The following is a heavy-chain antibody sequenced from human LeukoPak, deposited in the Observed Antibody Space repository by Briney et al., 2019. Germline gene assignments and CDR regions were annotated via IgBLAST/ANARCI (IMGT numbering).Heavy chain of an antibody. V-gene: IGHV1-18*01. CDR2: ISAYNGNT. J-gene: IGHJ6*03. Sequence: ASVKVSCKASGYTFTSYGISWVRQAPGQGLEWMGWISAYNGNTNYAQKLQGRVTMTTDTSTSTAYIELRSLRSDDTAVYYCARLYNYYDFWSGYYMGYYYYYMDVWGKGTTVTVSS. CDR1: GYTFTSYG. CDR3: ARLYNYYDFWSGYYMGYYYYYMDV. D-gene: IGHD3-3*01.